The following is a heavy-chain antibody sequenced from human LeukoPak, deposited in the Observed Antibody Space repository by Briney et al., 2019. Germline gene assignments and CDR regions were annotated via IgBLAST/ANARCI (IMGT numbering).Heavy chain of an antibody. V-gene: IGHV5-51*01. D-gene: IGHD7-27*01. J-gene: IGHJ4*02. Sequence: GESLKISCKGSGYSSTSYWIGWVRQMPGKGLEWMGIIYPGDSDTRYSPSFQGQVTISADKSFSTAYLQWSSLKASDTAMYYCVRQLRETGDPAHFDYWGQGTLVTVSS. CDR2: IYPGDSDT. CDR1: GYSSTSYW. CDR3: VRQLRETGDPAHFDY.